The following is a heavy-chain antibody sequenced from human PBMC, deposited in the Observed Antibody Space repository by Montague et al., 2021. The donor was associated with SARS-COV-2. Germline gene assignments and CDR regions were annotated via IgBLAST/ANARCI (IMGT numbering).Heavy chain of an antibody. J-gene: IGHJ6*02. V-gene: IGHV4-61*02. Sequence: TLSLTCTVSGCSIRSGSYYWSLMRQPAGKGLECIGRIYSSGTTNYTPSLKSRVTMSEDTSKNQFSRKVSSVTAADTAVYYCARDYGDYSYYYGLDVWGQGTTVTVSS. CDR3: ARDYGDYSYYYGLDV. D-gene: IGHD4-17*01. CDR1: GCSIRSGSYY. CDR2: IYSSGTT.